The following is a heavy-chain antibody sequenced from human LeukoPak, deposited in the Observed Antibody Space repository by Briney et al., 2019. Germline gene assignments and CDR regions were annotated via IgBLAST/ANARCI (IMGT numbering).Heavy chain of an antibody. Sequence: PSETLSLTCTVSGNSISNYCWSWIRQPPGKGLEWIGYIYDSGSTNYNPSLKSRVTMSVDTSKHQFSRKLSSVTAADTAVYYCAREDRLSHHTIFDSWGQGTLVTVSS. CDR1: GNSISNYC. J-gene: IGHJ4*02. D-gene: IGHD3-16*02. CDR2: IYDSGST. V-gene: IGHV4-59*01. CDR3: AREDRLSHHTIFDS.